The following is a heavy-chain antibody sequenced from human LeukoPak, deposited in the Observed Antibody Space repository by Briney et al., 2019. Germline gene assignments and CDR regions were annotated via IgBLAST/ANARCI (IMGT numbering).Heavy chain of an antibody. D-gene: IGHD5-18*01. CDR1: GGSISSGSYY. CDR3: ARVGNMVTYYYYYMDV. V-gene: IGHV4-61*02. J-gene: IGHJ6*03. Sequence: PSETLSLTCTVSGGSISSGSYYWSWIRQPAGKGLEWIGRIYTSGSTNYNPSLKSQVTISVDASKNQFSLKLSSVTAADTAVYYCARVGNMVTYYYYYMDVWGKGTTVTVSS. CDR2: IYTSGST.